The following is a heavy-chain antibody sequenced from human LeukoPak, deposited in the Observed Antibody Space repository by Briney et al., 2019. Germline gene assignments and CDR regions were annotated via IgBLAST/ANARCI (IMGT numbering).Heavy chain of an antibody. Sequence: ASVKVSCKASGYSFTTYYMHWVRQAPGQGLEWMGVIDPGDGRTTYAQKFQGRVTMTRDTSTSTVYMDLSSLRSDDTAVYYCARLSQQTFDVWGQGTLVTVSS. V-gene: IGHV1-46*01. J-gene: IGHJ3*01. CDR3: ARLSQQTFDV. CDR2: IDPGDGRT. CDR1: GYSFTTYY.